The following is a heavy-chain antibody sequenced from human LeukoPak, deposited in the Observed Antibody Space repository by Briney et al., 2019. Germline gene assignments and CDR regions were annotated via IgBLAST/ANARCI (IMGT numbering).Heavy chain of an antibody. J-gene: IGHJ3*02. D-gene: IGHD3-10*01. CDR1: GGSISSYY. CDR2: IYYSGST. V-gene: IGHV4-59*01. Sequence: SETLSLTCTVSGGSISSYYWSWIRQPPGKGLEWIGYIYYSGSTNYNPSLKSRVTISVDTSKNQLSLKLSSVTAADTAVYYCARVTARGAFDIWGQGTMVTVSS. CDR3: ARVTARGAFDI.